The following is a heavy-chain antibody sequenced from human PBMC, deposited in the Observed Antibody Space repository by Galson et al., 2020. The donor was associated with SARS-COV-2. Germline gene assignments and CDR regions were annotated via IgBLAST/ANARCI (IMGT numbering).Heavy chain of an antibody. D-gene: IGHD3-9*01. CDR3: ARVSMTYDVLTGYYFDC. CDR1: GYTFTGYS. CDR2: INPNTGGR. J-gene: IGHJ4*02. V-gene: IGHV1-2*02. Sequence: ASVKVSCKTSGYTFTGYSMHWVRQAPGQGLEWMGWINPNTGGRNYAQNFQGRVTVTRDTSITTVYMELSSLRPDDTAVYYCARVSMTYDVLTGYYFDCWGQGTQVTLSS.